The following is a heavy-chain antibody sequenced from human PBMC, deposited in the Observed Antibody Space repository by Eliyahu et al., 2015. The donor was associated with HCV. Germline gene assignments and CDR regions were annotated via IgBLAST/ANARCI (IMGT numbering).Heavy chain of an antibody. J-gene: IGHJ4*02. CDR2: IYYSGST. V-gene: IGHV4-59*01. CDR1: GASINTYX. Sequence: QVQLQESGPGLVKPSETLSLTCTVXGASINTYXWSWIRQPPGKGLEWIGFIYYSGSTNYNPSLKSRATISVDTSRNQFSLRLSSVTAADTAVYYCARDSSGWYGAIDYWGQGTLVTVSS. D-gene: IGHD6-19*01. CDR3: ARDSSGWYGAIDY.